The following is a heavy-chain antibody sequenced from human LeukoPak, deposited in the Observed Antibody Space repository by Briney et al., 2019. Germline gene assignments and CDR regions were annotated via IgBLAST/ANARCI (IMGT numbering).Heavy chain of an antibody. Sequence: GGSLRLSCAASGFTFSRYWMSWVRQKPRKGLEWVANIKQDGSETYYVDSMKGRFTISRDNAKNSLFLQMNSLRAEDTAVYYCARDKGDYDTSGSLYIFGGQGTLVTVSS. V-gene: IGHV3-7*03. D-gene: IGHD3-22*01. CDR3: ARDKGDYDTSGSLYIF. J-gene: IGHJ4*02. CDR1: GFTFSRYW. CDR2: IKQDGSET.